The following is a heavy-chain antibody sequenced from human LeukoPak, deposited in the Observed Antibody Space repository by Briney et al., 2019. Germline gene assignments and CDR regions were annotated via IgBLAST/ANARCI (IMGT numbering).Heavy chain of an antibody. CDR2: IYHSGST. V-gene: IGHV4-38-2*02. CDR3: ARVLAVITGWFDP. J-gene: IGHJ5*02. D-gene: IGHD2-21*01. CDR1: SYSISSAYY. Sequence: SETLSLTCTVSSYSISSAYYWGWIRQPPGKGLEWIGTIYHSGSTYNNPSLKSRVTISVDTSRNQFSLKLSSVTAADTAVYYCARVLAVITGWFDPWGQGTLVTVSS.